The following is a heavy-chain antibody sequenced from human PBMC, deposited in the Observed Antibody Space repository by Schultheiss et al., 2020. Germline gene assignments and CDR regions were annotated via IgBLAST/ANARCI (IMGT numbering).Heavy chain of an antibody. J-gene: IGHJ5*02. CDR1: GGSISSGGYY. CDR2: IHNSGST. Sequence: SETLSLTCTVSGGSISSGGYYWSWIRQPPGKGLQWIGYIHNSGSTNSNPSLKSRVTISIDTSKNQFSLKLSSVTAADTAVYYCARYGYQLLLLDPWGQGTLVTVSS. D-gene: IGHD2-2*01. V-gene: IGHV4-61*08. CDR3: ARYGYQLLLLDP.